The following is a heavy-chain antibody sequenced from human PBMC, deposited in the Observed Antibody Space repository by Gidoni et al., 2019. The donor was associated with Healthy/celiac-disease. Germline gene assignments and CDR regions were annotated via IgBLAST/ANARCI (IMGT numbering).Heavy chain of an antibody. J-gene: IGHJ4*02. CDR2: ISSSSSYI. Sequence: EVQLVESGGGLVRPGGSLSLSCSATGFTFGRYRMNWVRQAPGKGLEWVSSISSSSSYIYYADSVKGRFTISRDNAKNSLYLQMNSLRAEDTAVYYCASGIVGATWAFVIDYWGQGTLVTVSS. CDR1: GFTFGRYR. CDR3: ASGIVGATWAFVIDY. D-gene: IGHD1-26*01. V-gene: IGHV3-21*01.